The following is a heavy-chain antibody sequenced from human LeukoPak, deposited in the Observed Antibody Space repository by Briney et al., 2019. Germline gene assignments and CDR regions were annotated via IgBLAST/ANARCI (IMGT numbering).Heavy chain of an antibody. Sequence: GGSLRLSCAASGFSFSSNDMYWVRQAPGKGLEWVSLISYDGNSQYYADSVKGRFTFSRDNSKNTLYLQMNSLRAEDTAVYYCARDPEWLVPIDYWGQGTLVTVSS. J-gene: IGHJ4*02. CDR1: GFSFSSND. V-gene: IGHV3-30-3*01. CDR2: ISYDGNSQ. D-gene: IGHD6-19*01. CDR3: ARDPEWLVPIDY.